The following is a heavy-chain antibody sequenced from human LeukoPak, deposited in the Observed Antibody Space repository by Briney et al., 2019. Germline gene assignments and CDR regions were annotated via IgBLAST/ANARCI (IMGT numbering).Heavy chain of an antibody. CDR2: INHSGST. CDR3: AGGCDILNWFDP. CDR1: GGSFSGYY. J-gene: IGHJ5*02. D-gene: IGHD3-9*01. Sequence: SETLSLTCAVYGGSFSGYYWSWIRQPPGKGLEWIGEINHSGSTNYTPSVETRVNMSVVTFKYVFAVKLSSETAAGTAVYYCAGGCDILNWFDPWGQGTLVTVSS. V-gene: IGHV4-34*01.